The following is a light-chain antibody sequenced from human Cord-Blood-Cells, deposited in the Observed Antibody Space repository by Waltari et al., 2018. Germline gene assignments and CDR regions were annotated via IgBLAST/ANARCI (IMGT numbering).Light chain of an antibody. CDR1: QSVSSN. J-gene: IGKJ5*01. CDR3: QQYNNWLPIT. CDR2: GAS. Sequence: EIVMTQSPATLSVSPGERATLSCRASQSVSSNLAWYQQKPGQAPRLLIYGASTRATGIPARFSCSGSGTEFTLTISSLQSEDFAVYYCQQYNNWLPITFGQGTRLEIK. V-gene: IGKV3-15*01.